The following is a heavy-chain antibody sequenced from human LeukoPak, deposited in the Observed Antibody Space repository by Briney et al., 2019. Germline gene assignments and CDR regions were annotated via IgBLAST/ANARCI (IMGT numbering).Heavy chain of an antibody. CDR1: GFTFSSFW. J-gene: IGHJ2*01. CDR3: ARKFTGTTANWYFDR. D-gene: IGHD1-7*01. V-gene: IGHV3-7*03. CDR2: IAHDGSET. Sequence: GGSLRLSCAASGFTFSSFWMNWVRQAPGKGLDWVANIAHDGSETYYVDSVKGRFTISRDNAKNSLYLQMNSLRAEDTAVYYCARKFTGTTANWYFDRWGRGTLVTVSS.